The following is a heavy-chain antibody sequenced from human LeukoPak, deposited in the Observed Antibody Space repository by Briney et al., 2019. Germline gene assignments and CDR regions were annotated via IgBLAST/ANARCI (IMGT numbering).Heavy chain of an antibody. D-gene: IGHD3-10*01. V-gene: IGHV3-13*04. J-gene: IGHJ3*02. Sequence: GESLTLSCVASGFTFSSYDMLWVRQTTGEGLEWVSGMDTAGCTYYPGSAKGRFTISRDNAEISLYLQMNSLRAGDTALYYCARRRGGLGSYSDAFDIWGQGTMVTVSS. CDR3: ARRRGGLGSYSDAFDI. CDR1: GFTFSSYD. CDR2: MDTAGCT.